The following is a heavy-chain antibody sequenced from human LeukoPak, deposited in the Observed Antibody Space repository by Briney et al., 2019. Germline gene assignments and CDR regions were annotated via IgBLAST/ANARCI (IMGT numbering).Heavy chain of an antibody. CDR2: IYYSGST. CDR1: GGSISSYY. D-gene: IGHD2-2*01. V-gene: IGHV4-59*01. J-gene: IGHJ6*03. Sequence: PSETLSLTCTVSGGSISSYYWSWIRQPPGKGLEWIGYIYYSGSTNYNPSLKSRVTISVDTSKNQFSLKLSSVTAADTAVYYCASCAGTGCYYYYYMDVWGKGTTVTVSS. CDR3: ASCAGTGCYYYYYMDV.